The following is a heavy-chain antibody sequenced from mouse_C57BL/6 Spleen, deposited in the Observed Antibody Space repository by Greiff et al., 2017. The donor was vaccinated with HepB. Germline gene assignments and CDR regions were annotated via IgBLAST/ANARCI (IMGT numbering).Heavy chain of an antibody. Sequence: QVQLQQPGAELVKPGASVKLSCKASGYTFTSYWMHWVKQRPGQGLEWIGMIHPNSGSTNYNEKFKSKATLTVDKSSSTAYMQLSSLTSEDSAVYYCARHDGYPHWYFDVWGTGTTVTVSS. CDR2: IHPNSGST. J-gene: IGHJ1*03. V-gene: IGHV1-64*01. CDR1: GYTFTSYW. CDR3: ARHDGYPHWYFDV. D-gene: IGHD2-3*01.